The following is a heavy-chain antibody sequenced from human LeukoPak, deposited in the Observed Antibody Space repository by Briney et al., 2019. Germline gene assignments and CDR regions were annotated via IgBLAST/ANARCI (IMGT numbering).Heavy chain of an antibody. CDR3: ARSYSGDAFDI. D-gene: IGHD1-26*01. J-gene: IGHJ3*02. CDR2: INPNSGGT. V-gene: IGHV1-2*02. CDR1: GFTFTGYY. Sequence: PGGSLRLSCAASGFTFTGYYMHWVRQAPGQGLEWMGWINPNSGGTNYAQKFQGRVTMTRDTSISTAYMELSRLRSDDTAVYYCARSYSGDAFDIWGQGTMVTVSS.